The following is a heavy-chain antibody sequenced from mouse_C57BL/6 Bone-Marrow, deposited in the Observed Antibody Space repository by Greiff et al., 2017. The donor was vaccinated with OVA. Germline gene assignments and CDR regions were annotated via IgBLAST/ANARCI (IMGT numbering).Heavy chain of an antibody. CDR1: GYTFTSYW. J-gene: IGHJ3*01. Sequence: QVQLQQPGAELVMPGASVKLSCKASGYTFTSYWMHWVKQRPGQGLEWIGEIDPSDSYTNYNQKFKCKSTLTVDKSSSTAYMQLSSLTSEDSAVYYCARSWFAYWGQGTLVTVSA. V-gene: IGHV1-69*01. CDR3: ARSWFAY. CDR2: IDPSDSYT.